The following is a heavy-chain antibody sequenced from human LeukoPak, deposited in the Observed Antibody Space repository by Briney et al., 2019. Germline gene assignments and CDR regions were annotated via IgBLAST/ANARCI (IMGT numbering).Heavy chain of an antibody. D-gene: IGHD1-26*01. Sequence: SETLSLTCTVSGGSISSYYWSWIRQPAGKGLEWIGRIYTSGSTNYNPSLKSRVTMSVDTSKNQFSLKLSSVTAADTAVYYCARMYVGATFPPAYYFDYWGQGTLVTVSS. CDR2: IYTSGST. CDR3: ARMYVGATFPPAYYFDY. J-gene: IGHJ4*02. V-gene: IGHV4-4*07. CDR1: GGSISSYY.